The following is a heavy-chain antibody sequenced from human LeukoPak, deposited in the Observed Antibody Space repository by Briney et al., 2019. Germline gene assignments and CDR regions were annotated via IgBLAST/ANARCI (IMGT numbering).Heavy chain of an antibody. Sequence: GASVKVSCKASGYTFTGYYMHWVRQAPGQGLEWMGWINPNSGGTNYAQKFQGRVTMNRDTSISTAYMELSRLRSDDTAVYYCARDYDILTGYFDYWGQGTLVTVSS. CDR3: ARDYDILTGYFDY. J-gene: IGHJ4*02. D-gene: IGHD3-9*01. CDR2: INPNSGGT. V-gene: IGHV1-2*02. CDR1: GYTFTGYY.